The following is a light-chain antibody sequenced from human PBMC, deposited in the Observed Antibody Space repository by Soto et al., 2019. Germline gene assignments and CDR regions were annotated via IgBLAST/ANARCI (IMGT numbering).Light chain of an antibody. CDR1: QVISSW. CDR2: AAF. J-gene: IGKJ4*01. Sequence: DIQMTQAPSFVSAFVGDRVTITCRASQVISSWLAWYQQKPGKAPKLLIYAAFSLQSGVPSRFSGSESGTDFTLTISSLQTEDSATEYCQQASSFPLTFGGGTKVEIK. V-gene: IGKV1-12*01. CDR3: QQASSFPLT.